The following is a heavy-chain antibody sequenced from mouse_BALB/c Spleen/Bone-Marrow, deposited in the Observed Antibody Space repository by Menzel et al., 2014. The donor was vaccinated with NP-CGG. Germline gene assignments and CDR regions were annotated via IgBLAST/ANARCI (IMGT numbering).Heavy chain of an antibody. J-gene: IGHJ2*01. CDR3: ERGYYDDY. V-gene: IGHV7-3*02. D-gene: IGHD2-4*01. Sequence: EVQLVESGGGLVQPGGSLRLSCATSGFTFTDYFMTWVRQPPGKALEWLGFIRNKANGYTTEYSASVKGRFTISRNNSQSILYLQMNTLRAEDSATYYCERGYYDDYWGQGTTLTVSS. CDR1: GFTFTDYF. CDR2: IRNKANGYTT.